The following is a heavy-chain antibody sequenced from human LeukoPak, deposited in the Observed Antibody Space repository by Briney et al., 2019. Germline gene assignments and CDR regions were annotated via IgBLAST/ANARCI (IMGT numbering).Heavy chain of an antibody. CDR1: GGSIGTFY. V-gene: IGHV4-59*01. CDR2: IHHSGNT. D-gene: IGHD3/OR15-3a*01. J-gene: IGHJ5*02. Sequence: YPSETLSLTCTVSGGSIGTFYWSWIRQPPGKGLEWIGYIHHSGNTNYNPSLESRVTISLHRSKNQFSLRLNSVTDADTAVYYCARDHEVDTYAFSAWIDTWGRGTPVTVSS. CDR3: ARDHEVDTYAFSAWIDT.